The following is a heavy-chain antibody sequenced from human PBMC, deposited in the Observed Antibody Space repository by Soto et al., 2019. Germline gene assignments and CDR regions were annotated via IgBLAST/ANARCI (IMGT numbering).Heavy chain of an antibody. V-gene: IGHV1-8*01. Sequence: GDPVKASCKGSGYTFTHFENNWGRQATGQGLEWMGWMNPNSGNTGYAQKFQGRVTMTMNTSISTAYMELSSLRSEDTAVYYCAGGGRINWFDPWGQGTLVTVSS. CDR2: MNPNSGNT. CDR1: GYTFTHFE. CDR3: AGGGRINWFDP. J-gene: IGHJ5*02.